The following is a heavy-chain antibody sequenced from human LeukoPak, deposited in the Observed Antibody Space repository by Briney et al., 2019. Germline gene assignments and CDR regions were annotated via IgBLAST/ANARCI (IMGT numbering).Heavy chain of an antibody. CDR2: IYASGIT. Sequence: SETLSLTCTVSGDSISSYFWTWIRQPAGKGLEWIGHIYASGITNYNPSLRSRVTMSVDTSKNQFSLKLSSVTAADTAVYYCAREPLQSRPLDVWDKGTTVTVSS. CDR1: GDSISSYF. V-gene: IGHV4-4*07. D-gene: IGHD4-11*01. J-gene: IGHJ6*04. CDR3: AREPLQSRPLDV.